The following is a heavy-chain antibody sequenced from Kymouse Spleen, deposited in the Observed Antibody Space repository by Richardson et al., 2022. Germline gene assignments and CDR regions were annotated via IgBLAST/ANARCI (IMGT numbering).Heavy chain of an antibody. CDR2: IYYSGST. D-gene: IGHD1-7*01. CDR3: ARGETGTPNWFDP. J-gene: IGHJ5*02. V-gene: IGHV4-59*01. CDR1: GGSISSYY. Sequence: QVQLQESGPGLVKPSETLSLTCTVSGGSISSYYWSWIRQPPGKGLEWIGYIYYSGSTNYNPSLKSRVTISVDTSKNQFSLKLSSVTAADTAVYYCARGETGTPNWFDPWGQGTLVTVSS.